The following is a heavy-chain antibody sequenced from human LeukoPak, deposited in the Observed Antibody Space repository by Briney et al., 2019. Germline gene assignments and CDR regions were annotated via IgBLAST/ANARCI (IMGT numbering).Heavy chain of an antibody. CDR2: IIPIFGTA. CDR3: ARENVMVRGAILYYFDY. D-gene: IGHD3-10*01. CDR1: GGTFSSYA. V-gene: IGHV1-69*13. J-gene: IGHJ4*02. Sequence: SVKVSCKASGGTFSSYAISWVRQAPGQGLEWMGGIIPIFGTANYAQKFQGRVTITADESTSTAYMELSSLRSEDTAVYYCARENVMVRGAILYYFDYWGQGTLVTVSS.